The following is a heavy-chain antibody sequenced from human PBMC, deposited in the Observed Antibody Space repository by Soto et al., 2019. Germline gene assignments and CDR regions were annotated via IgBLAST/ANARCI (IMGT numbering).Heavy chain of an antibody. D-gene: IGHD6-19*01. J-gene: IGHJ4*02. CDR2: ISGSGGST. CDR1: GFTFSSYA. CDR3: AKAVHNPIAVAHFDY. V-gene: IGHV3-23*01. Sequence: PGGSLRISCAASGFTFSSYAMSWVRQAPGKGLEWVSAISGSGGSTYYADSVKGRFTISRDNSKNTLYLQMNSLRAEDTAVYYFAKAVHNPIAVAHFDYWCQGTLVNASS.